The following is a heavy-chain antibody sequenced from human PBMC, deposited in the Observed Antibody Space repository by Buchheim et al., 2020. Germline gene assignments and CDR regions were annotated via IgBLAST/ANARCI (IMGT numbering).Heavy chain of an antibody. Sequence: EVQLVESGGGLLQPGGSLRLSCAASGFSFSTKWMSWVRQAPGRGLEWVANIAPDGTEKYYVDSVKGRFTISRDNTEDSLYLQMSGLRFEDTAVYYCARDEIWGQGTL. CDR2: IAPDGTEK. CDR1: GFSFSTKW. CDR3: ARDEI. V-gene: IGHV3-7*01. J-gene: IGHJ4*02.